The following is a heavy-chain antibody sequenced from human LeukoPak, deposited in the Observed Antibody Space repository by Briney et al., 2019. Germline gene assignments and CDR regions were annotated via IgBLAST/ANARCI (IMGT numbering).Heavy chain of an antibody. CDR1: GGTFSSYA. D-gene: IGHD3-10*01. J-gene: IGHJ4*02. CDR2: IIPILGIA. CDR3: ARDPSGSYPKTFDY. Sequence: ASVKVSCKASGGTFSSYAISWVRQAPGQGLEWMGRIIPILGIANYAQKFQGRVTITADKSTSTAYMELSSLRSEDTAVYYCARDPSGSYPKTFDYWGQGTLVTVSS. V-gene: IGHV1-69*04.